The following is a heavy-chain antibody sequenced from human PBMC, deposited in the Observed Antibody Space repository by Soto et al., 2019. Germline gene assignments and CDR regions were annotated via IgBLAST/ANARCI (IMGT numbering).Heavy chain of an antibody. CDR2: IYYRGTT. V-gene: IGHV4-31*03. CDR3: ARVSAGGTRWFDS. J-gene: IGHJ5*01. CDR1: GGSISTGVWY. D-gene: IGHD6-13*01. Sequence: QVQLQESGPGLVKPSQTLSLTCSVSGGSISTGVWYWSWVREHPGKGQEWIGDIYYRGTTSYNPSLGSRVTISRDTSKNQVSLKVNSVTAADTAVYYCARVSAGGTRWFDSWGQGIRVTVSS.